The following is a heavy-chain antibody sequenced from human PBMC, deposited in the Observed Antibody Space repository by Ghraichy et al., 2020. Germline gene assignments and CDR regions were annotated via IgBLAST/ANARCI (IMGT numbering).Heavy chain of an antibody. V-gene: IGHV3-23*01. CDR2: ISDSGGGT. CDR1: GFTFSGYA. D-gene: IGHD1-26*01. J-gene: IGHJ4*02. Sequence: GGSLRLSCAASGFTFSGYAMSWVRQAPGKGLEWVSAISDSGGGTYYADSVKGRFTISRDNSKNTLDLQMNSLRADDTAVYHCAKDPVGLTRYYFNNWGQGTLVTVSS. CDR3: AKDPVGLTRYYFNN.